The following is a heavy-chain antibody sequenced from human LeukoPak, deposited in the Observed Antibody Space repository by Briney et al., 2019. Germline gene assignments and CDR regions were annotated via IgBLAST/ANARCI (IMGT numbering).Heavy chain of an antibody. Sequence: EASVKVSCKGSGGTFSSYAISWVRQAPGQGLEWMGGIIPIFGTANYAQKFQGRVTITTDESTSTAYMELSSLRSEDTAVYYCARGDSSGWYYFDYWGQGTLVTVSS. CDR1: GGTFSSYA. J-gene: IGHJ4*02. V-gene: IGHV1-69*05. D-gene: IGHD6-19*01. CDR2: IIPIFGTA. CDR3: ARGDSSGWYYFDY.